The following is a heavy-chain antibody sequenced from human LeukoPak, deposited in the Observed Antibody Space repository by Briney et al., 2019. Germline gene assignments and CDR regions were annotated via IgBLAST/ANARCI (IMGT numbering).Heavy chain of an antibody. CDR2: ISGSGGGT. CDR3: AKRGVVIRVVLVGFHKEAYYFDS. CDR1: GITLSNYG. Sequence: GSLRLSCAVSGITLSNYGMSWVRQAPGKGLEWVAGISGSGGGTNYADSVKGRVTISRDNPKNTLYLQMNSLRAEDTAVYFCAKRGVVIRVVLVGFHKEAYYFDSWGQGALVTVSS. J-gene: IGHJ4*02. V-gene: IGHV3-23*01. D-gene: IGHD3-10*01.